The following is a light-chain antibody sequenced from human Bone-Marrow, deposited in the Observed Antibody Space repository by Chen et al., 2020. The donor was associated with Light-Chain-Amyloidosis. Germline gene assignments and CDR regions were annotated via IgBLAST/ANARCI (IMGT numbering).Light chain of an antibody. CDR3: QQYYSTPLT. J-gene: IGKJ4*01. CDR1: QSVLYSSNNKNY. V-gene: IGKV4-1*01. CDR2: WAS. Sequence: DIVMTQSPDSLAVSLGERATINCKSSQSVLYSSNNKNYLAWYQQKPGQPPKLLIYWASTRESGVRDRFSGSESGTDFPLTISSLQAEDVAVYYCQQYYSTPLTFGGGTKVEIK.